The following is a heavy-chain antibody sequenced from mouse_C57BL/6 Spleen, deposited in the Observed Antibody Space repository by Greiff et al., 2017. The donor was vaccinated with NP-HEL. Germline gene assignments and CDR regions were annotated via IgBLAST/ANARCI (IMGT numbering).Heavy chain of an antibody. CDR2: IYPGDGDT. V-gene: IGHV1-80*01. D-gene: IGHD1-1*01. J-gene: IGHJ1*03. Sequence: VKLQESGAELVKPGASVKISCKASGYAFSSYWMNWVKQRPGKGLEWIGQIYPGDGDTNYNGKFKGKATLTADKSSSTAYMQLSSLTSEDSAVYFCARRLGSRSSYWYFDVWGTGTTVTVSS. CDR1: GYAFSSYW. CDR3: ARRLGSRSSYWYFDV.